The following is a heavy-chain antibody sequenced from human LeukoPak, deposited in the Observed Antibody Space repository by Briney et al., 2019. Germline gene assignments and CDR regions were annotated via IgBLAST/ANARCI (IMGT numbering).Heavy chain of an antibody. D-gene: IGHD3-22*01. CDR2: ISGTGRTT. V-gene: IGHV3-23*01. Sequence: GGSLRLSCAASGFTFSSYGMSWVRQAPGKGLEWVSAISGTGRTTYYADSVKGRFTISRDNSKNTLYLQLNSLRAEDTAVYYCAKAYGSNGYFQLPIDCWGQGTLVTVSS. CDR1: GFTFSSYG. J-gene: IGHJ4*02. CDR3: AKAYGSNGYFQLPIDC.